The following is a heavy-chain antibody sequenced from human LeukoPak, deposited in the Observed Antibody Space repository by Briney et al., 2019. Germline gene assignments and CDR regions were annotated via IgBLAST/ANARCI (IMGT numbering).Heavy chain of an antibody. CDR3: ARDPYSSSSPVLGLGWFDP. V-gene: IGHV4-4*07. J-gene: IGHJ5*02. CDR2: IYTSGST. Sequence: SETLSLTCTVSGGSISSYYWSWIRQPAGKGLEWIGRIYTSGSTNCNPSLKSRVTMSVDMSKNQFSLKLSSVTAADTAVYYCARDPYSSSSPVLGLGWFDPWGQGTLVTVSS. D-gene: IGHD6-6*01. CDR1: GGSISSYY.